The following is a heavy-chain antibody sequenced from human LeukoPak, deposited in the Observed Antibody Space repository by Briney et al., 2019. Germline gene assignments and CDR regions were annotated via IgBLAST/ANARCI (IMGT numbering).Heavy chain of an antibody. Sequence: PSETLSLTCTVSGGSISSYYGSWIRQPPGKGLEWIAYIYHSGSTKYNPSLKSRVTVSVDTSKDQFSLKLSSVTAADTAIYYCARTRIAATLNWFDPWGQGTLVTVSS. CDR3: ARTRIAATLNWFDP. J-gene: IGHJ5*02. CDR1: GGSISSYY. CDR2: IYHSGST. V-gene: IGHV4-59*01. D-gene: IGHD2-15*01.